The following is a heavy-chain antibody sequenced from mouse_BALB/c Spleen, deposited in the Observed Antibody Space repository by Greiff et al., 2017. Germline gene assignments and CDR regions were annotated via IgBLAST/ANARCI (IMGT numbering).Heavy chain of an antibody. CDR1: GFTFSSYG. J-gene: IGHJ3*01. D-gene: IGHD2-4*01. V-gene: IGHV5-6*01. Sequence: EVQRVESGGDLVKPGGSLKLSCAASGFTFSSYGMSWVRQTPDKRLEWVATISSGGSYTYYPDSVKGRFTISRDNAKNTLYLQMSSLKSEDTAMYYCARQGDDYDVGAYWGQGTLVTVSA. CDR3: ARQGDDYDVGAY. CDR2: ISSGGSYT.